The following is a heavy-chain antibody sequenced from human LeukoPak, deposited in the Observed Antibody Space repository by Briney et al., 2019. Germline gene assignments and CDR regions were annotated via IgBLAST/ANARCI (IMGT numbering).Heavy chain of an antibody. Sequence: PGGSLRLSCAASGFTFSSYGMHWVRQAPGKGLEWVAAISYDGSNKYYADSVKGRFTISRDNSKNTLYLQMNSLRAEDTAVYYCAKLFRGALDYWGQGTLVTVSS. J-gene: IGHJ4*02. D-gene: IGHD3-10*01. CDR3: AKLFRGALDY. V-gene: IGHV3-30*18. CDR2: ISYDGSNK. CDR1: GFTFSSYG.